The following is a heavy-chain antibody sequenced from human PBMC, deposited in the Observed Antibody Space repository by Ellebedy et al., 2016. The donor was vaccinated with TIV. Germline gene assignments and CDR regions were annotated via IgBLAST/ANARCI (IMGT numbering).Heavy chain of an antibody. Sequence: GGSLRLSCAASGFTFSSYGMHWVRQAPGKGLEWISYISSSSSNIYYADSVKGRFTISRDNSKNTLYLQMNSLRAEDTAVYYCAKVPGLRVRGVQTYYFDYWGQGTLVTVSS. CDR2: ISSSSSNI. D-gene: IGHD3-10*01. J-gene: IGHJ4*02. V-gene: IGHV3-48*01. CDR1: GFTFSSYG. CDR3: AKVPGLRVRGVQTYYFDY.